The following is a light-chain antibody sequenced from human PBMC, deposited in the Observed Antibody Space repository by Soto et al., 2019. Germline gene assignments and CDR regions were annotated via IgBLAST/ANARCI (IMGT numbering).Light chain of an antibody. V-gene: IGLV4-69*01. CDR1: SGHNTFA. CDR2: VNSDGSH. CDR3: QTWATGINWV. J-gene: IGLJ3*02. Sequence: QSVLTQSPSVSASQGGSVTLTCTLTSGHNTFAIAWHQQQPEKGPRYLMRVNSDGSHNKGDGIPDRFSGSSSGAERYLTISSLQSEDEGDYYCQTWATGINWVFGGGTQLTVL.